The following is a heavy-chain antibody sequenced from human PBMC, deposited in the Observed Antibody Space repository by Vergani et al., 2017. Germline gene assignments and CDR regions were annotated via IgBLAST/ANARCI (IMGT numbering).Heavy chain of an antibody. Sequence: QVQLVQSGAEVEKPGASVKVSCRTSGYTFTSYGISWVPQAPGQGLEGMGWISAYNGNTNYAQKHQGRVTMTTDTSTSTAYMELRGLGSDDAALYYWARSSRSAGTIPSDYWGQGTLVTVSS. V-gene: IGHV1-18*01. CDR2: ISAYNGNT. CDR3: ARSSRSAGTIPSDY. CDR1: GYTFTSYG. D-gene: IGHD6-13*01. J-gene: IGHJ4*02.